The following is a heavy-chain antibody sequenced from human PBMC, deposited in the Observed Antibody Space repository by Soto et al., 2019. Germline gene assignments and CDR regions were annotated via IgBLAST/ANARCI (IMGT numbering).Heavy chain of an antibody. CDR3: AGPTSLQWYYMDV. CDR2: TYYASKWNY. Sequence: PLQALSLTCAISGDSVSDSSVSWNWIRQSPSRGLEWLGRTYYASKWNYAYAESVKSRITVSPDTSKNQFSLHLNSVTPEDTAVYYCAGPTSLQWYYMDVWDKGTTVTVSS. CDR1: GDSVSDSSVS. V-gene: IGHV6-1*01. J-gene: IGHJ6*03. D-gene: IGHD1-26*01.